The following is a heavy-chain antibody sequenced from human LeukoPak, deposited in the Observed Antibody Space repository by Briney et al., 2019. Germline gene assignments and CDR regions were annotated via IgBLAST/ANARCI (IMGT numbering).Heavy chain of an antibody. CDR3: ARGEEMASMPFDI. D-gene: IGHD5-24*01. V-gene: IGHV3-30-3*01. Sequence: GGSLRLFCAASGFTFSSYAMHWVRQAPGKGLEWVAVISYDGSNKYYADSVKGRFTISRDNSKNTLYLQMNSLRAEDTAVYYCARGEEMASMPFDIWGQGTMVTVSS. CDR2: ISYDGSNK. J-gene: IGHJ3*02. CDR1: GFTFSSYA.